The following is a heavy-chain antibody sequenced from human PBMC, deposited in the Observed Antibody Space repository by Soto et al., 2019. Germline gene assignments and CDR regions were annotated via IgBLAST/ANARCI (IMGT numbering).Heavy chain of an antibody. J-gene: IGHJ4*02. V-gene: IGHV3-48*01. D-gene: IGHD2-15*01. CDR3: ARDPYCSGGSCYGWVDY. CDR2: ISSSSSTI. Sequence: EVQLVESGGGLVQPGGSLRLSCAASGFTFSSYSMNWVRQAPGKGLEGVSYISSSSSTIYYADSVKGRFTISRDNAKNSLYLQMNSLRAEDTAVYYCARDPYCSGGSCYGWVDYWGQGTLVTVSS. CDR1: GFTFSSYS.